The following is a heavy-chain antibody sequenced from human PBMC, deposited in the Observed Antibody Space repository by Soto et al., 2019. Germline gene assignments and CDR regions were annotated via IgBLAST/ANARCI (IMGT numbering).Heavy chain of an antibody. V-gene: IGHV1-24*01. J-gene: IGHJ6*02. Sequence: QVQLVQSGAEVKKPGASVKVSGKVSGYTLTELSMHWVRQAPGKGLEWMGGFDPEDGETIYAQKFQGRVTRTEDTXXDTAYMELSSLRSEDTDVYDGATNIGAVYYDGMDVWGQGTTVTVSS. CDR2: FDPEDGET. CDR3: ATNIGAVYYDGMDV. CDR1: GYTLTELS. D-gene: IGHD6-6*01.